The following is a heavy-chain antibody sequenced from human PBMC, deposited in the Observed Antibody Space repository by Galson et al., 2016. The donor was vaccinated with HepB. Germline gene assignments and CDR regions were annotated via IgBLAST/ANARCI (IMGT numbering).Heavy chain of an antibody. Sequence: SLRLSCAASGFRFSYYSMNWVRQAPGKGLEWIAYISYSSSPIYYVDSMKGRFTISRDNAKNSLYLQMNSLRDEDTAVYYCAREVGGAYYFNYWGQGALVTVSS. CDR2: ISYSSSPI. D-gene: IGHD2-15*01. V-gene: IGHV3-48*02. J-gene: IGHJ4*02. CDR3: AREVGGAYYFNY. CDR1: GFRFSYYS.